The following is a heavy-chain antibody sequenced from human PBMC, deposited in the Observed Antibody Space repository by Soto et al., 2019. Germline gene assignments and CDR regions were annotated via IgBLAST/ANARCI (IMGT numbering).Heavy chain of an antibody. CDR1: GFPFSSYN. J-gene: IGHJ4*02. V-gene: IGHV3-21*01. D-gene: IGHD5-18*01. Sequence: PGGSLSLSCAASGFPFSSYNMNWVRQAPGKGLEWVASISASSSIYYADSMKGRFTISRDNAKNSLYLHMNDLGAEDTAVYYCARDDGGYRYGRRQYHFDSWGQGTLVTAPQ. CDR3: ARDDGGYRYGRRQYHFDS. CDR2: ISASSSI.